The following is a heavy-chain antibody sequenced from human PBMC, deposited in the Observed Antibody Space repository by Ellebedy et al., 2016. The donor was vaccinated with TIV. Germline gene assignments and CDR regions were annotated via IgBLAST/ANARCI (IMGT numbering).Heavy chain of an antibody. Sequence: AASVKVSCKASGYTFTTYAMHWVRQAPGQGLEWMGRINTGNGNTKYSQKFQGRVTITRDTSASTAYMQLSSLRSEDTAVYYCARGYYDSTSGGFDPWGQGTLVTVSS. J-gene: IGHJ5*02. CDR3: ARGYYDSTSGGFDP. V-gene: IGHV1-3*04. CDR1: GYTFTTYA. CDR2: INTGNGNT. D-gene: IGHD3-22*01.